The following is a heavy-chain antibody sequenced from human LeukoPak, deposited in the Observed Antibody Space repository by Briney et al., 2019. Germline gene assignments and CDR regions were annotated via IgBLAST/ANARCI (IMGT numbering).Heavy chain of an antibody. J-gene: IGHJ4*02. CDR3: ARDQGGVGY. V-gene: IGHV3-30*02. CDR1: GFTFRSYG. D-gene: IGHD3-16*01. CDR2: IRYDGRNK. Sequence: GGSLRLSCAASGFTFRSYGLHWVRQAPGKGLEWVAFIRYDGRNKYYADSVKGRFTISRDNSENTLYLQMNSLRAEDTAVYYCARDQGGVGYWGQGTLVTVSS.